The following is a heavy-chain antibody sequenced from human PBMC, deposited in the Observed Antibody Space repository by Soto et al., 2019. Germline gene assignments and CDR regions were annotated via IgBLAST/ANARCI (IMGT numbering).Heavy chain of an antibody. CDR3: AKDRAYYDFLSALDY. CDR1: GFTFSSYA. J-gene: IGHJ4*02. D-gene: IGHD3-3*01. V-gene: IGHV3-23*01. Sequence: EGSLRLSCAASGFTFSSYAMSWVRQAPGKGLEWVSAISGSGGSTYYADSVKGRFTISRDNSKNTLYLQMNSLRAEDTAVYYCAKDRAYYDFLSALDYWGQGTLVTVSS. CDR2: ISGSGGST.